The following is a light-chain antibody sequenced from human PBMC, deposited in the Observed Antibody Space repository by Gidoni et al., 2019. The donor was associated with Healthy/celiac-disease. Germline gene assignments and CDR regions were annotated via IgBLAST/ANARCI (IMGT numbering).Light chain of an antibody. CDR1: QSVLYSSNNRNY. CDR2: WAS. Sequence: DIVMTQSPDSLAVSLGERATINCKSSQSVLYSSNNRNYLAWYQQQPGQPPKLLIYWASTRESGVPDRFSGSGSGTDFTRTISSLQAEDVALYYCQQYYGTPFTFGPGTKVDIK. J-gene: IGKJ3*01. CDR3: QQYYGTPFT. V-gene: IGKV4-1*01.